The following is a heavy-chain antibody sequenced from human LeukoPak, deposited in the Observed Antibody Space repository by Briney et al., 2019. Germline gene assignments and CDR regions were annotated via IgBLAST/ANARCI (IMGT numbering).Heavy chain of an antibody. J-gene: IGHJ6*03. CDR3: EKVSKRSSGWHYYYYYMDV. CDR2: ISYDGSNK. Sequence: GGSLRLSCAASGFTFSSYAMHWVRQAPGKGLEWVAVISYDGSNKYYADSVKGRFTISRDNSKNTLYLQMNSLRAEDTAVYYCEKVSKRSSGWHYYYYYMDVWGKGTTVTVSS. D-gene: IGHD6-19*01. V-gene: IGHV3-30*04. CDR1: GFTFSSYA.